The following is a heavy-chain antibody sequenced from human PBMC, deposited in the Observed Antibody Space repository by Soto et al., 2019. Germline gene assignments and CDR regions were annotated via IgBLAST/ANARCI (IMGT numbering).Heavy chain of an antibody. CDR3: ARDVRSRRYDL. CDR1: GFSFRNYG. V-gene: IGHV3-33*01. Sequence: VQLVESGGGVVQPGRSLRLSCAASGFSFRNYGMHWVRQAPGKGLEWLAVIWYDGSNKYYADSVKGRFTISRDNSKITLCLEMNSLRDEDTAVYYCARDVRSRRYDLWGQGTLVIVSS. D-gene: IGHD3-10*02. J-gene: IGHJ5*02. CDR2: IWYDGSNK.